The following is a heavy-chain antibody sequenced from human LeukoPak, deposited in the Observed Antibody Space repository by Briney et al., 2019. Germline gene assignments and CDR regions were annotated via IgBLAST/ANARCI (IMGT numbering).Heavy chain of an antibody. D-gene: IGHD7-27*01. J-gene: IGHJ3*02. Sequence: GGSLRLSCSASGLTFSLYSMHWVRQAPGKGLEYVSGISTNGGSTYYAGSVKGRFIISRDNSKNTLYLQMSTLRAEDTSVYYCVTELGIGGFDIWGQGTMVTVSS. CDR1: GLTFSLYS. V-gene: IGHV3-64D*06. CDR3: VTELGIGGFDI. CDR2: ISTNGGST.